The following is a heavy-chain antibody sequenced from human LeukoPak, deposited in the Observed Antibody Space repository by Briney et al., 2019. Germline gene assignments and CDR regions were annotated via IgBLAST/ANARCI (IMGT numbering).Heavy chain of an antibody. CDR1: GGTFSSYA. Sequence: ASVKVSCKASGGTFSSYAISWVRQAPGQGLEWMGGIIPIFGTANYAQKFQGRVTITADESTSTAYIELSSLRSEDTAVYYCAREGEYSSSWYIFWGQGTLVTVSS. CDR2: IIPIFGTA. D-gene: IGHD6-13*01. V-gene: IGHV1-69*13. CDR3: AREGEYSSSWYIF. J-gene: IGHJ4*02.